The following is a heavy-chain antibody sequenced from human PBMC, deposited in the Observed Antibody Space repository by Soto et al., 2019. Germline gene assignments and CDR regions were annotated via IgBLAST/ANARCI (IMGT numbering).Heavy chain of an antibody. CDR3: AKVGCSSTSCYSSNPSYYYSMDV. CDR1: GFTFSSYA. J-gene: IGHJ6*02. CDR2: ISGSGGST. D-gene: IGHD2-2*01. Sequence: GVSLRLSCAASGFTFSSYAMSWVRQAPGKGLEWVSAISGSGGSTYYADSVKGRFTISRDNSKNTLYLQMNSLRAEDTAVYYCAKVGCSSTSCYSSNPSYYYSMDVWGQGTTVTVSS. V-gene: IGHV3-23*01.